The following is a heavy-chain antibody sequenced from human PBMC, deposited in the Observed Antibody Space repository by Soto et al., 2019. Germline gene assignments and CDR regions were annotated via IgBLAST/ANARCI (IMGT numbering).Heavy chain of an antibody. CDR3: ARDIPYYDILDY. CDR1: GYTFTSYA. J-gene: IGHJ4*02. CDR2: INAGNGNT. Sequence: ASVKVSCKASGYTFTSYAMHWVRQAPGQRLEWMGWINAGNGNTKYSQKFQGRVTITRDTSASTAYMELSSLRSEDTAVYYCARDIPYYDILDYWGQGTLVTFSS. V-gene: IGHV1-3*01. D-gene: IGHD3-9*01.